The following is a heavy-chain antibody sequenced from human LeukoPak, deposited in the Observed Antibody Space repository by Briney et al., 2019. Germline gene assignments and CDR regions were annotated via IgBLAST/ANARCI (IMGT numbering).Heavy chain of an antibody. D-gene: IGHD3-9*01. Sequence: GGSLKLSCAASGLTFSGSGRHWVRQASGKGLEWLGRIGRQGDSDATRYAASLKGKFTISRVDSRNTAYLQMNSLKTEDTAVYYCAGDYNLLTGLNYWGQGTLVTVSS. CDR2: IGRQGDSDAT. J-gene: IGHJ4*02. V-gene: IGHV3-73*01. CDR1: GLTFSGSG. CDR3: AGDYNLLTGLNY.